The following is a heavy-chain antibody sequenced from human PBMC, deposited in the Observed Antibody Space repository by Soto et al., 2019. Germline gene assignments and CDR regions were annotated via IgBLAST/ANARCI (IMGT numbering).Heavy chain of an antibody. J-gene: IGHJ6*02. CDR3: AKDLSTTVTMEGYYGMDV. Sequence: GGSLRLSCAASGFTFSSYAMSWVRQAPGKGLEWVSAISGSGGSTYYADSVKGRFTISRDNSKNTLYLQMNSLRAEDTAVYYCAKDLSTTVTMEGYYGMDVWGQGTTVTGLL. V-gene: IGHV3-23*01. D-gene: IGHD4-4*01. CDR2: ISGSGGST. CDR1: GFTFSSYA.